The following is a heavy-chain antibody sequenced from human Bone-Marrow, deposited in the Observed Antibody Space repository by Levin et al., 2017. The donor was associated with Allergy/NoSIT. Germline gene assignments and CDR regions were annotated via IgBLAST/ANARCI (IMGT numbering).Heavy chain of an antibody. V-gene: IGHV3-23*01. Sequence: GGSLRLSCAASGFTFGSYAMSWVRQAPGKGVEWVSGISGSGYSTYYADSVKGRFTISRDNSKNTLYLQMNSLRAEDTAVYYCAKYSSCSGASCYGTDYWAQGTLVTVSS. CDR2: ISGSGYST. J-gene: IGHJ4*02. CDR1: GFTFGSYA. CDR3: AKYSSCSGASCYGTDY. D-gene: IGHD2-15*01.